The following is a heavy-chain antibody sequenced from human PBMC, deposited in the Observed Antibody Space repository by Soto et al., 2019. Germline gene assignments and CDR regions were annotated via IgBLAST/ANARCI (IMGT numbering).Heavy chain of an antibody. CDR3: TKDARPDGYWDFDY. Sequence: EVQLLESGGGLVQPGGSLRLSCAASGFTFRTYTMNWVRQTPGKGLEWVSGIIGGDGAAYYADSVKGRFTISRDNSKNTLYLQMNSLRAEDTAVYYCTKDARPDGYWDFDYWGQRTLVTVSS. V-gene: IGHV3-23*01. D-gene: IGHD5-12*01. CDR2: IIGGDGAA. J-gene: IGHJ4*02. CDR1: GFTFRTYT.